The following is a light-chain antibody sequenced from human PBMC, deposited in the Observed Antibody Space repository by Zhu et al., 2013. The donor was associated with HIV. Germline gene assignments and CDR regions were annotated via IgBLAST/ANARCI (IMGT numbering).Light chain of an antibody. J-gene: IGLJ2*01. Sequence: QSALTQPASVSGSPGQSITISCTGTSSDVGSYNLVSWYQQHPGKAPKLMIYEGSKRPSGVSNRFSGSKSGNTASLTIYGLQSEDEADYYCTSYTSSTTLIFGGGTKVTVL. CDR2: EGS. CDR1: SSDVGSYNL. V-gene: IGLV2-14*02. CDR3: TSYTSSTTLI.